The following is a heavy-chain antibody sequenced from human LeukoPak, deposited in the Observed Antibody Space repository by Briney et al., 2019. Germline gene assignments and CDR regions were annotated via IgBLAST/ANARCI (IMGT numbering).Heavy chain of an antibody. J-gene: IGHJ4*02. CDR3: AKGAVPAAMANQPFDY. D-gene: IGHD2-2*01. CDR2: ICGGGGST. V-gene: IGHV3-23*01. Sequence: GGSLRLSCAASGFTFSSYAMSWVRQAPGKGLEWVSAICGGGGSTYYAASVKGRFTISSDNSKNTLYLQLNSRRADDTALFYCAKGAVPAAMANQPFDYWGQGTLVTVSS. CDR1: GFTFSSYA.